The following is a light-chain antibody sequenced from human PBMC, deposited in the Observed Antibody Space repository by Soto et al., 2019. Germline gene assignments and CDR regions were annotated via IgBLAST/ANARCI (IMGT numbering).Light chain of an antibody. V-gene: IGKV3-15*01. CDR3: QYYNNWPSAST. CDR2: GAA. Sequence: EIMMTQSPSTLSVSPGDRATPSCTASQSVSINISLYRQKPSPGTRPLVYGAAARASGIPVRFSGSGTGTEFALTISILQLEDVAFYNCQYYNNWPSASTFGQGTRLEI. J-gene: IGKJ5*01. CDR1: QSVSIN.